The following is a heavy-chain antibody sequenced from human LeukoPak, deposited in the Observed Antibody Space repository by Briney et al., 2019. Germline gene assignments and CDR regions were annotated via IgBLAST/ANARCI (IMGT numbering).Heavy chain of an antibody. Sequence: GGSLRLSCAASGFTFSNAWMSWVRQAPGKGLEWVGRIKSKTDGGTTDYAAPVKGRFTISRDDSKNTLYLQMNSLKTEDTAVYYCTTGSYALRGFDPWGQGTLVTVSS. CDR3: TTGSYALRGFDP. V-gene: IGHV3-15*01. CDR2: IKSKTDGGTT. CDR1: GFTFSNAW. J-gene: IGHJ5*02. D-gene: IGHD2-2*01.